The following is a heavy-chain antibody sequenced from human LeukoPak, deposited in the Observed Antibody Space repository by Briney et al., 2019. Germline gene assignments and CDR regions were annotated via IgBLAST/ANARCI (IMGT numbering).Heavy chain of an antibody. V-gene: IGHV3-30*02. Sequence: GGSLRLSCAASGFIFSSYGMHWVRQAPGKGLEWVAFIRYDGSNKYYADSVKGRFTISRDNSKNTLYLQMNSLRAEDTAVYYCARLREIPVFGVVTKSTSYFDYWGQGTLVTVSS. CDR2: IRYDGSNK. J-gene: IGHJ4*02. CDR1: GFIFSSYG. CDR3: ARLREIPVFGVVTKSTSYFDY. D-gene: IGHD3-3*01.